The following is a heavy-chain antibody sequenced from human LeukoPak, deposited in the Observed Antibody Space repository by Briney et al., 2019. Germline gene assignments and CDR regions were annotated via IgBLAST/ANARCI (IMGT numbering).Heavy chain of an antibody. CDR2: IISKTDGGTT. J-gene: IGHJ4*02. V-gene: IGHV3-15*01. Sequence: GGSLRLSCAASGFTFSNAWMTWIRQAPGKGLEWVGRIISKTDGGTTEYAAPVKGRFTISRDDSKDTVYLQMHSLKTEDTAVYYCTTESNGSHGPYGGQGTLVTVSS. CDR3: TTESNGSHGPY. CDR1: GFTFSNAW. D-gene: IGHD1-26*01.